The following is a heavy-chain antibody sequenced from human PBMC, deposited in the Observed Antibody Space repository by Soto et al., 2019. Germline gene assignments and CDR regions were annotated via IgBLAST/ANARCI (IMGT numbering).Heavy chain of an antibody. Sequence: PSETLSLTCSVSGGSISTVGHYWTWIRQPPGKGLEWIGSIYHTGSTYYSKSLRSRLTMSVDTSKSQFSLRLSSVTAADTAVYYCARATGTLRSRNCDYWGQGSLVPVSS. D-gene: IGHD1-1*01. CDR3: ARATGTLRSRNCDY. CDR1: GGSISTVGHY. J-gene: IGHJ4*02. V-gene: IGHV4-31*03. CDR2: IYHTGST.